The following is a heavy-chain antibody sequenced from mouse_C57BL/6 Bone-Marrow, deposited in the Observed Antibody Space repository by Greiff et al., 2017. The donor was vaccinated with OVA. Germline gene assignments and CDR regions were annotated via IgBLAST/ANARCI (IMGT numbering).Heavy chain of an antibody. V-gene: IGHV1-75*01. J-gene: IGHJ3*01. D-gene: IGHD2-4*01. Sequence: VQLQQSGPELVKPGASVKISCKASGYTFTDYYINWVKQRPGQGLEWIGWIFPGSGSTYYNEKFKGKATLTVDNSSSTAYMLLSSLTSEDSAVYFCARRGRGDYGPWFAYWGQGTLVTVSA. CDR3: ARRGRGDYGPWFAY. CDR2: IFPGSGST. CDR1: GYTFTDYY.